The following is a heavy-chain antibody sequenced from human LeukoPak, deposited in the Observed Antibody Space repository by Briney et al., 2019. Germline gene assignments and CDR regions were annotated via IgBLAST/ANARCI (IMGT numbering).Heavy chain of an antibody. J-gene: IGHJ2*01. V-gene: IGHV3-48*03. D-gene: IGHD3-22*01. Sequence: GGSLRLSCAASGFTFSSYEMNWVRQAPGKGLEWVSYISSSGSTIYYADSVKGRFTISRDNAKNSLYLQMNSLRSEDTAVYYCASGAHNYYDSPFGSYWYFDLWGRGTLVTVSS. CDR3: ASGAHNYYDSPFGSYWYFDL. CDR2: ISSSGSTI. CDR1: GFTFSSYE.